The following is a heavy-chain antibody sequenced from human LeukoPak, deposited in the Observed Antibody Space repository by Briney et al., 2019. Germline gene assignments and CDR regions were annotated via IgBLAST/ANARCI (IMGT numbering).Heavy chain of an antibody. V-gene: IGHV3-20*04. J-gene: IGHJ3*02. CDR3: ASKRSSSWYGGAFDI. CDR1: GFTFDDYG. D-gene: IGHD6-13*01. Sequence: TGGSLRLSCAASGFTFDDYGMSWVRQAPGKGLERVSGINWNGGSTGYADSVKGRFTISRDNAKNSLYLQMNSLRAEDTALYYCASKRSSSWYGGAFDIWGQGTMVTVSS. CDR2: INWNGGST.